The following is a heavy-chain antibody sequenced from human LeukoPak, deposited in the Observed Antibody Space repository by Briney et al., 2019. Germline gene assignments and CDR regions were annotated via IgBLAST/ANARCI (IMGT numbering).Heavy chain of an antibody. CDR3: ARPQDGGGPQTEKYFDY. CDR2: IDYSGST. J-gene: IGHJ4*02. V-gene: IGHV4-39*01. D-gene: IGHD2-15*01. CDR1: GGSISSNNYY. Sequence: PSETLSLTCAVSGGSISSNNYYWGWIRQPPGKGLEWIGGIDYSGSTYYNPSLESRVTMSVDTSKNQFSLKLSSVTAADTAVYYCARPQDGGGPQTEKYFDYWGQGTLVTVSS.